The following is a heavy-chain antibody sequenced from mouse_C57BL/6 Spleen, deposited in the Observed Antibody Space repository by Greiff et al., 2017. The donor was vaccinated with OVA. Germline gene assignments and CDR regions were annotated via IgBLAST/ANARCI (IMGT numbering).Heavy chain of an antibody. CDR1: GYTFTSYW. V-gene: IGHV1-50*01. J-gene: IGHJ4*01. CDR3: ASHSNYSYYAMDY. D-gene: IGHD2-5*01. CDR2: IDPSDSYT. Sequence: QVQLQQPGAELVKPGASVKLSCKASGYTFTSYWMQWVKQRPGQGLEWIGEIDPSDSYTNYNQKFKGKATLTVDTSSSTAYMQLSSLTSEDSAVYYCASHSNYSYYAMDYWGQGTSVTVSS.